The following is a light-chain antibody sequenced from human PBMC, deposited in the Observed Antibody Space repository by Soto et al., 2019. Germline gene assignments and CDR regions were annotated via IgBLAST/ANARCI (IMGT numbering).Light chain of an antibody. CDR1: QSVSSNY. Sequence: EIVLTQSPGTLSLSPGERATLSCRASQSVSSNYLAWYQQKPGQAPRLLIYGASSRATGIPDRFSGSGSGTDLTHTITRLEPEDFAMYYSQQYGSSPYTFGHGTKLEIK. CDR3: QQYGSSPYT. CDR2: GAS. J-gene: IGKJ2*01. V-gene: IGKV3-20*01.